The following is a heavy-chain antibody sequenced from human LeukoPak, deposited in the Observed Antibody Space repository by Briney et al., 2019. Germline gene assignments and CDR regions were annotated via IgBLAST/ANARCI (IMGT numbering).Heavy chain of an antibody. CDR2: IRYDGSNK. CDR3: AKDTYYYGSGSYLDY. CDR1: GFTFSSYG. Sequence: QPGGSLRLSCAASGFTFSSYGMHWVRQAPGKGLEWVAFIRYDGSNKYYADSVKGRFTISRDNSKNTLYLQMNSLRAEDTAVYYCAKDTYYYGSGSYLDYWGQGTLVTVSS. D-gene: IGHD3-10*01. V-gene: IGHV3-30*02. J-gene: IGHJ4*02.